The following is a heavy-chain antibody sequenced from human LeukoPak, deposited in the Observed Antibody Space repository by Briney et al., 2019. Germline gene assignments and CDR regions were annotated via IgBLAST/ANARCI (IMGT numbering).Heavy chain of an antibody. CDR3: ASPRGSGSYYWHY. CDR1: GFTFSSYS. J-gene: IGHJ4*02. V-gene: IGHV3-21*01. D-gene: IGHD3-10*01. CDR2: ISSSSSYI. Sequence: GGSLRLSCAASGFTFSSYSMNWVRQAPGKGLEWVSSISSSSSYIYYADSVKGRFTISRDNAKNSLYLQMNSLRAEDTAVYYCASPRGSGSYYWHYWGQGTLVTVSS.